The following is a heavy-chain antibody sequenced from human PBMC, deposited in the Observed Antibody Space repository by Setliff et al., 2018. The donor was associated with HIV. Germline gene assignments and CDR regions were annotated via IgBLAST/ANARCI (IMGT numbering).Heavy chain of an antibody. J-gene: IGHJ3*01. CDR1: GYTFTSFG. CDR3: ARGISPPDALDL. V-gene: IGHV1-18*01. CDR2: ISAYNGNV. Sequence: ASVKVSCKASGYTFTSFGVSWLRRAPGQGLEWMGWISAYNGNVKFGRRFQGRVIMTTETPTMTAYMELKSLRSDDTAMYHCARGISPPDALDLWGQGTMVTVSS.